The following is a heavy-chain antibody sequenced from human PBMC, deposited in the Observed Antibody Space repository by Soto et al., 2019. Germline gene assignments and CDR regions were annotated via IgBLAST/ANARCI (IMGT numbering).Heavy chain of an antibody. CDR3: AKTHYYGSGSMTQEIYYMDV. J-gene: IGHJ6*03. D-gene: IGHD3-10*01. CDR2: ISGSGGST. CDR1: GFTFSSYA. Sequence: GGSLRLSCAASGFTFSSYAMSWVRQAPGKGLEWVSAISGSGGSTYYADSVKGRFTISRDNSKNTLYLQMNSLRAEDTAVYYCAKTHYYGSGSMTQEIYYMDVWGKGTTVTVSS. V-gene: IGHV3-23*01.